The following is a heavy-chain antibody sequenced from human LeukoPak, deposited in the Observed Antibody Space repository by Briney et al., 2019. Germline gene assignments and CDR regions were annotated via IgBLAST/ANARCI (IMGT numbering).Heavy chain of an antibody. Sequence: GGSLRLSCAASGFTFSSYAMSWVRQAPGKGLEWVSAISGSGGSTYYADSVKGRFTISRDNSKNTLYLQMNSLRAEDTAVYYCAKGGGWFNELFLLDYWGQGTLVTVSS. CDR2: ISGSGGST. J-gene: IGHJ4*02. D-gene: IGHD3-10*01. CDR3: AKGGGWFNELFLLDY. V-gene: IGHV3-23*01. CDR1: GFTFSSYA.